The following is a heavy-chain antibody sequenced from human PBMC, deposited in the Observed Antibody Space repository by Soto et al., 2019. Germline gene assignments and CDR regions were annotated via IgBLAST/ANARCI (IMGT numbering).Heavy chain of an antibody. CDR1: GYTFSDKY. CDR3: ARVHCSGAICQLFDY. V-gene: IGHV1-2*02. J-gene: IGHJ4*02. CDR2: INPNSGAT. Sequence: ASVKGSCKASGYTFSDKYSHWVRQAPGQGLEWMGWINPNSGATSSAQTFQGRVTLNRDRSISTAYMELTRLRSDDTAVYYCARVHCSGAICQLFDYWGQGTLVTVSS. D-gene: IGHD2-15*01.